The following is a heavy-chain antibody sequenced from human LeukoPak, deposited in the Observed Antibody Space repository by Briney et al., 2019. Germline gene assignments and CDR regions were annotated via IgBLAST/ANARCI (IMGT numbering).Heavy chain of an antibody. CDR2: IYYTGST. D-gene: IGHD6-19*01. J-gene: IGHJ4*02. CDR1: GVSISSYY. V-gene: IGHV4-59*01. CDR3: ATGRAYSSVDY. Sequence: SETLSLTCTVSGVSISSYYWSWLRQPPGKGLEWIGCIYYTGSTNYNPSLKSRVTISVDTSKNQFSLKLSSVTAADTAVYYCATGRAYSSVDYWGQGTLVTVSS.